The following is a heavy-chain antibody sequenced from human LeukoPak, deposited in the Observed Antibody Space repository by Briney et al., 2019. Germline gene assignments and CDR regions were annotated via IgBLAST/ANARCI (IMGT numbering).Heavy chain of an antibody. CDR2: IYYGGST. J-gene: IGHJ4*02. V-gene: IGHV4-39*07. CDR1: GGSISSSSYY. CDR3: AREMDTTQTFDY. D-gene: IGHD5-24*01. Sequence: SETLSLTCTVSGGSISSSSYYWGWIRQPPGKGLEWIGSIYYGGSTYYNPSLKSRVTMSVDTSKNQFSLNLSSVTAADTAVYYCAREMDTTQTFDYWGQGIQVTVSS.